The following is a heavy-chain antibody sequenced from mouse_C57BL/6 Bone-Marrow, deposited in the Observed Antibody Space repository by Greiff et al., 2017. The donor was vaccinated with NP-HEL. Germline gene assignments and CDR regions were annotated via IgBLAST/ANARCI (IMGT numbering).Heavy chain of an antibody. J-gene: IGHJ3*01. Sequence: DVKLVESEGGLVQPGSSMKLSCTASGFTFSDYYMAWVRQVPEKGLEWVANINYDGSSTYYLDSLKSRFIISRDNAKNILYLQMSSLKSEDTATYYCARESHRGTVAYCGQGTLVTVTA. CDR1: GFTFSDYY. CDR3: ARESHRGTVAY. V-gene: IGHV5-16*01. D-gene: IGHD3-3*01. CDR2: INYDGSST.